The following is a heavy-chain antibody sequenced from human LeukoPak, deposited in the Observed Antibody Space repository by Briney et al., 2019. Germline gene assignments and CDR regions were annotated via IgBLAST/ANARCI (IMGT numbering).Heavy chain of an antibody. CDR2: ISWNSGSI. CDR1: GFTFDDYA. CDR3: ARMMWGEGDYYYYGMDV. V-gene: IGHV3-9*01. Sequence: GGSLRLSCAASGFTFDDYAMHWVRQAPGKGLEWVSAISWNSGSIGYADSVKGRFTISRDNAKNSLYLQMNSLRAEDTALYYCARMMWGEGDYYYYGMDVWGQGTTVTVSS. D-gene: IGHD1-26*01. J-gene: IGHJ6*02.